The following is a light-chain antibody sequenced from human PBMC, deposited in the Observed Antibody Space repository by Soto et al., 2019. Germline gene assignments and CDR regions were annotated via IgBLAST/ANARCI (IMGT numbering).Light chain of an antibody. Sequence: QSVLTQPASVSGGHGQSITISCTGTSSDVGGYNYVSWYQQHPGKAPKLMIYDVSNRPSGVSNRFSGSKSGNTASLTISGLQAEDEADYYCSSYTSSSPYVFGTGTKVTVL. CDR1: SSDVGGYNY. V-gene: IGLV2-14*01. J-gene: IGLJ1*01. CDR3: SSYTSSSPYV. CDR2: DVS.